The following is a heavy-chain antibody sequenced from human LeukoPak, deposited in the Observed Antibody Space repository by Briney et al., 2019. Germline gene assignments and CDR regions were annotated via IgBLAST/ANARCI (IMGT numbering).Heavy chain of an antibody. CDR3: AREYPKGGSYRFDP. J-gene: IGHJ5*02. D-gene: IGHD1-26*01. Sequence: SETLSLTCAVYGGSISGYYWSWIRQPPGKGLEWIGEINHSGSTNYNPSLKSRVTISVDTPKNQFSLKLSSVTAADTAVYYCAREYPKGGSYRFDPWGQGTLVTVSS. CDR2: INHSGST. V-gene: IGHV4-34*01. CDR1: GGSISGYY.